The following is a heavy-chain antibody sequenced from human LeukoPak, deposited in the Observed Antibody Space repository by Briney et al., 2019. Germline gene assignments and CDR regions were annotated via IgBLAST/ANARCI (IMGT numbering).Heavy chain of an antibody. V-gene: IGHV3-53*01. CDR2: IYSGDTT. Sequence: PGGSLKLSCAASGFTVSSHYMSWVRQAPGMGLEWVSVIYSGDTTYYADSVKGRFTISRDNSKNTLYLQMNSLRAEDTAECSCARDLGGYFDYWGQGTLVTVSS. CDR1: GFTVSSHY. D-gene: IGHD3-16*01. CDR3: ARDLGGYFDY. J-gene: IGHJ4*02.